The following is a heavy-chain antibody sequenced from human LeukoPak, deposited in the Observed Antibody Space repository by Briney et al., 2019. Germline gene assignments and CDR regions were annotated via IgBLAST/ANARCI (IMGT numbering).Heavy chain of an antibody. CDR3: ARGHHYYDSSAYYY. CDR2: VNGGGDST. V-gene: IGHV3-23*01. CDR1: GFTFNNYA. D-gene: IGHD3-22*01. Sequence: PGGSLRLSCAASGFTFNNYAMGWVRQAPGKGLEWVSAVNGGGDSTYYADSVKGRFTISRDNSKNTLYLQMNSLRVEDTAVYYCARGHHYYDSSAYYYWGQGTLVTVSS. J-gene: IGHJ4*02.